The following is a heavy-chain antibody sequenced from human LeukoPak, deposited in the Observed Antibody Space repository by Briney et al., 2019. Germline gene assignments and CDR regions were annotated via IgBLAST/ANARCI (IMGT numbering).Heavy chain of an antibody. Sequence: GGSLRLSCAASGFAFSSYAMSWVRQAPGKGLEWVSTITGSGTATYYADSVRGRFTISRDNSNNMVYLQMNSLRAEDTAVYYCAKRSAAGTGWFDPWGQGTLVTVSS. CDR3: AKRSAAGTGWFDP. CDR1: GFAFSSYA. D-gene: IGHD6-19*01. J-gene: IGHJ5*02. V-gene: IGHV3-23*01. CDR2: ITGSGTAT.